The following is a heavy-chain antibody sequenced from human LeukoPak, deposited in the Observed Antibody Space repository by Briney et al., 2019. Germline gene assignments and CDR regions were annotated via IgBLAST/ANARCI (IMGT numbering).Heavy chain of an antibody. V-gene: IGHV3-33*01. CDR2: IWYDGSNK. D-gene: IGHD6-13*01. CDR1: GFTFSSYG. Sequence: GGSLRLSCAASGFTFSSYGMHWVRQAPGKGLEWVAVIWYDGSNKYYADSVKGRFTISRDNSKNTLYLQMNSLRAEDTAVYYCARGSSSCYGMDVWGQRTTVTVSS. CDR3: ARGSSSCYGMDV. J-gene: IGHJ6*02.